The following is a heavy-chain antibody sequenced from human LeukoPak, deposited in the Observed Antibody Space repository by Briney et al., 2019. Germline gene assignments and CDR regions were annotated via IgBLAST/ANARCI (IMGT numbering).Heavy chain of an antibody. CDR2: ILPIFGTA. D-gene: IGHD5-18*01. V-gene: IGHV1-69*01. Sequence: SVKVSCKTSGGTFSSYAISWVRQAPGQGLEWMGGILPIFGTANYAQKFQGRVTITADESTSTAYMELSSLRSEDTAVYYCAREWMSSKVIWFDPWGQGTLVTVSS. CDR3: AREWMSSKVIWFDP. CDR1: GGTFSSYA. J-gene: IGHJ5*02.